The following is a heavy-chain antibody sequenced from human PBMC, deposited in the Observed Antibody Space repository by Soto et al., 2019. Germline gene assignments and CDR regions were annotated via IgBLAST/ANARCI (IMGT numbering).Heavy chain of an antibody. J-gene: IGHJ4*02. CDR3: ARQGYGDYDFGY. V-gene: IGHV4-59*08. Sequence: QVQLQESGPGLVKPSETLSLTCTVSGGSISSSYWSWIRQPPGKGLEWIGYIYYSGSTNYNPSLKSRVTISVDTSKTQFSLKLSSVTAADTAVYYCARQGYGDYDFGYWGQGTLVTVSS. D-gene: IGHD4-17*01. CDR1: GGSISSSY. CDR2: IYYSGST.